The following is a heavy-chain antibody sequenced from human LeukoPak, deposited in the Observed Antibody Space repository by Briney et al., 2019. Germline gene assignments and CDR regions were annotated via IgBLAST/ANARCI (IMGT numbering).Heavy chain of an antibody. J-gene: IGHJ4*02. Sequence: SETLSLTCTVSGGSISSSSYYWGWIRQPPGKGLEWIGRIYTSGSTNYNPSLKSRVTMSVDTSKNQFSLKLSSVTAADTAVYYCARDCSSTSCYWWGFDYWGQGTLVTVSS. V-gene: IGHV4-39*07. CDR3: ARDCSSTSCYWWGFDY. D-gene: IGHD2-2*01. CDR1: GGSISSSSYY. CDR2: IYTSGST.